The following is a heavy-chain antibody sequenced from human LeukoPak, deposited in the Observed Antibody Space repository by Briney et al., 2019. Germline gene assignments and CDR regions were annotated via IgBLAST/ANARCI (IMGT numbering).Heavy chain of an antibody. V-gene: IGHV4-34*01. Sequence: SETLSLTCAVYGGSFSGYYWSWIRQPPGKGLEWIGEINHSGSTNYNPSLKSRVTISVDTSKNQFSLKLSSMTAADTAVYYCAREGYSSSWYEVWFDPWGQGTLVTVSS. J-gene: IGHJ5*02. CDR3: AREGYSSSWYEVWFDP. CDR1: GGSFSGYY. D-gene: IGHD6-13*01. CDR2: INHSGST.